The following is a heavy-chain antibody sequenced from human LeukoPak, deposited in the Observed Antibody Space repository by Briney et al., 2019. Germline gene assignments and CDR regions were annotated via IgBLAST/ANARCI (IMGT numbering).Heavy chain of an antibody. CDR1: GYIFTSCW. CDR3: ARVRPGSYYFDY. D-gene: IGHD3-10*01. CDR2: IYPQDSET. J-gene: IGHJ4*02. V-gene: IGHV5-51*01. Sequence: GESLKISCMASGYIFTSCWIGWVRQMPGRGLDWMGIIYPQDSETRYSPSFQGQVTISVDKSITTAYLQWSSLKASDTAMYYCARVRPGSYYFDYWGQGTLVTVSS.